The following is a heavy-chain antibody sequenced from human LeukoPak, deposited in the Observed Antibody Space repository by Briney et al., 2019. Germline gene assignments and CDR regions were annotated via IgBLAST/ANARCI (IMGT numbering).Heavy chain of an antibody. D-gene: IGHD6-13*01. V-gene: IGHV4-39*01. CDR2: IYFSGTP. CDR1: RGSIRTADYY. Sequence: SETLSLTCTVSRGSIRTADYYWAWVRQPPGEGLEWLGSIYFSGTPYFNPSLKSRVAVSIDTSKNQFSLKVTSVNASDTAVYFCARTSSWYAGAWFDCWGQGTLVTVSS. J-gene: IGHJ5*01. CDR3: ARTSSWYAGAWFDC.